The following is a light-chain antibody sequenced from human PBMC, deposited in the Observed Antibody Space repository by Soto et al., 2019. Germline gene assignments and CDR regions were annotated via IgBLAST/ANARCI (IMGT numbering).Light chain of an antibody. V-gene: IGLV2-14*03. J-gene: IGLJ1*01. Sequence: QSVLTQPASVSGSPGQSITISCTGTSSDVGAYTFVSWYQQHPDKVPKLMIFDVSRRPSGVSDRFSGSKSGNTASLTISGLQPEDEADYYCSSYTSGSTHVFGSGTKLTVL. CDR3: SSYTSGSTHV. CDR1: SSDVGAYTF. CDR2: DVS.